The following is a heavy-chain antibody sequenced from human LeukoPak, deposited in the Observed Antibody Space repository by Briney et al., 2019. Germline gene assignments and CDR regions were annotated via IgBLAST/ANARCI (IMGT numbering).Heavy chain of an antibody. Sequence: ASVKLSCKASGYTFTSYGISWVRQVPGQGLEWMGWINTNTGNPTFAQGFTGRFVFSLDTSVSTAYLQINGLTTDDTAVYFCATRYSTSHYYYLDVWGKGTTVTVSS. V-gene: IGHV7-4-1*02. CDR2: INTNTGNP. CDR1: GYTFTSYG. CDR3: ATRYSTSHYYYLDV. D-gene: IGHD6-13*01. J-gene: IGHJ6*03.